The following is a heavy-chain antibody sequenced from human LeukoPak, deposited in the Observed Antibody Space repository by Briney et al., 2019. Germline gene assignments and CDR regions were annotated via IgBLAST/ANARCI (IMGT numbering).Heavy chain of an antibody. CDR1: GGSISSYY. Sequence: SETLSLTCTVSGGSISSYYWSWIRQPPGKGLEWIGYIYYSGNTYYNPSLKSRVTISVDTSKNHFSLKLSSVTAADTAVYYCARGWLAETTVVTPYNYWGQGTLVTVSS. J-gene: IGHJ4*02. CDR2: IYYSGNT. CDR3: ARGWLAETTVVTPYNY. D-gene: IGHD4-23*01. V-gene: IGHV4-59*06.